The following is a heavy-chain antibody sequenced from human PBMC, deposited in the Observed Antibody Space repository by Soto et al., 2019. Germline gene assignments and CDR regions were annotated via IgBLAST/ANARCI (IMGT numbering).Heavy chain of an antibody. CDR3: ARVPAYSTRWSSDPGFDP. J-gene: IGHJ5*02. CDR1: GYTFTNYG. Sequence: QVLLVQSGAAVKTPGASVKISCQASGYTFTNYGITWVRQTPGQGFEWMAWINPYNGNTNYAQNLQGRVTTTTDTSTSTVYMELRSLRSDDTAVYYCARVPAYSTRWSSDPGFDPWGQGTLVTVSS. V-gene: IGHV1-18*01. D-gene: IGHD6-13*01. CDR2: INPYNGNT.